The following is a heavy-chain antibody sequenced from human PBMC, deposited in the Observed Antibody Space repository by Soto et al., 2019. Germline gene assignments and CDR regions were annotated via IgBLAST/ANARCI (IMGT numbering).Heavy chain of an antibody. Sequence: EVQLVESGGGLVKPGGSLRLSCAASGFSFSDYSMNWFRQAPGKGLEWVSSISRGGDHMYYVDSVKGRFTISRDNAKNSLYLQMNRLRDEDTALYYCARYPSPNWSYGPYCFDYWGQGTLVTVSS. D-gene: IGHD1-7*01. CDR3: ARYPSPNWSYGPYCFDY. J-gene: IGHJ4*02. V-gene: IGHV3-21*01. CDR2: ISRGGDHM. CDR1: GFSFSDYS.